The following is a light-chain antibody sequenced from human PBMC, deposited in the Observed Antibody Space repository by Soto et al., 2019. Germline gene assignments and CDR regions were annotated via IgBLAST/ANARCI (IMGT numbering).Light chain of an antibody. CDR3: QHYNKWSNT. J-gene: IGKJ1*01. V-gene: IGKV3-15*01. CDR1: QSISSN. Sequence: EIVMTQSPATLSVSPGERATLSCRASQSISSNLAWYQHKPGQTPRLLMYGASTRATGIPARFSGSGSGTEFTLTISSLQSEDFAVYYCQHYNKWSNTFGQGTKVDIK. CDR2: GAS.